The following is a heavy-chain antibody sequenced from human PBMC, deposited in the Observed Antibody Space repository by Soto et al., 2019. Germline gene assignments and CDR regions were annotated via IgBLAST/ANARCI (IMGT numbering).Heavy chain of an antibody. Sequence: QVQLQESGPGLVKPSGTLSLTCAVSGGSVTSNNWWTCVRKPPGQGLEWIGEIYRTGSTNYNPSLKSRVTISLDTSENQFSLKVTSLTAADTAVYYCASRDPGTSVDYWGQGTLVTVSS. V-gene: IGHV4-4*02. CDR1: GGSVTSNNW. CDR3: ASRDPGTSVDY. J-gene: IGHJ4*02. D-gene: IGHD1-7*01. CDR2: IYRTGST.